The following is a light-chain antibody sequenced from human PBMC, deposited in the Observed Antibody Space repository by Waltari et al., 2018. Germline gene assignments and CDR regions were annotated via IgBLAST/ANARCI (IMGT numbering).Light chain of an antibody. CDR3: TSYAGTSVV. CDR2: EVT. V-gene: IGLV2-8*01. Sequence: QSALTQPPSASGSPGQSVTISCTGTSSDVGGHNLVSWYQQHPGKAPKLLIYEVTKRPSGVPDRCSGSKSGNTASLTVSGLQAEDEADYFCTSYAGTSVVFGGGTELTVL. CDR1: SSDVGGHNL. J-gene: IGLJ2*01.